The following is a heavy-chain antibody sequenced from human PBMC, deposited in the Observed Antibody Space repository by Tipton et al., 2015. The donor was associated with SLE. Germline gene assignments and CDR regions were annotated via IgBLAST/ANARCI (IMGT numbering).Heavy chain of an antibody. Sequence: TLSLTCAVYGGSFSGYYWSWIRQPPGKGLEWIGEINHSGSTNYNPSLKSRVTISVGTSKNQFSLKLSSVTAADTAVYYCASMVYASYWGQGTLVTVSS. J-gene: IGHJ4*02. CDR2: INHSGST. V-gene: IGHV4-34*01. D-gene: IGHD2-8*01. CDR3: ASMVYASY. CDR1: GGSFSGYY.